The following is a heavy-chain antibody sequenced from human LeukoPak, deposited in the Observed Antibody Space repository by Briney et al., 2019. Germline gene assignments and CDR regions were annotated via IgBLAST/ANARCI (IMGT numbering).Heavy chain of an antibody. CDR3: ASGPIRTYYYDSSGLYFDY. J-gene: IGHJ4*02. CDR2: IIPIFGTA. D-gene: IGHD3-22*01. Sequence: SVKVSCKASGGTFISYAISWVRQAPGQGLEWMGGIIPIFGTANYAQKFQGRVTITADESTSTAYMELSSLRSEDTAVYYCASGPIRTYYYDSSGLYFDYWGQGTLVTVSS. CDR1: GGTFISYA. V-gene: IGHV1-69*13.